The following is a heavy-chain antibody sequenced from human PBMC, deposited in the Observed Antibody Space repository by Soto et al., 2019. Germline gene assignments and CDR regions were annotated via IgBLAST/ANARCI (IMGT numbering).Heavy chain of an antibody. Sequence: EVQLLESGGGLVQPGGSLRLSCAASGFTFSSYAMSWVRQAPGKGLEWVSAISGSGGSTYYADAVEGRFTISRDNSKNTMYLQMNSLRAEDTAVYDCALQRFGELGHYYYGMDVWGQGTTVTVSS. CDR1: GFTFSSYA. CDR2: ISGSGGST. J-gene: IGHJ6*02. CDR3: ALQRFGELGHYYYGMDV. D-gene: IGHD3-10*01. V-gene: IGHV3-23*01.